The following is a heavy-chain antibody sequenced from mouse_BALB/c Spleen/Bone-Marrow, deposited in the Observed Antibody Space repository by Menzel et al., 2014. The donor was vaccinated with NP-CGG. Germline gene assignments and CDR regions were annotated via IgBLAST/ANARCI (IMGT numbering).Heavy chain of an antibody. J-gene: IGHJ4*01. D-gene: IGHD2-3*01. CDR1: GFTFTDYY. Sequence: EVKVVESGGGLVRPGSSLRLSCATSGFTFTDYYMNWVRQPPGKALEWLGFIRNKANGYTTEFSASVKGRFTISRDNSQSILYLQMNTLRAEDSATYYCARYDGYSDNAMDYWGQGTSVTVSS. CDR2: IRNKANGYTT. V-gene: IGHV7-3*02. CDR3: ARYDGYSDNAMDY.